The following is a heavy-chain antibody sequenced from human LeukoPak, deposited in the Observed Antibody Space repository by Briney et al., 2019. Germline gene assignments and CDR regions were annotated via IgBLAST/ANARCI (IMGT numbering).Heavy chain of an antibody. CDR2: INPSGGST. V-gene: IGHV1-46*01. CDR3: AGGENRGDYHIGAFDI. D-gene: IGHD4-17*01. CDR1: GFTFTSYD. Sequence: ASVKLSCKASGFTFTSYDMHWVRQAPGQGLEWMGIINPSGGSTSYAQKFQGRVTMTRDTSTSTVYMELSSLRSEDTAVYYCAGGENRGDYHIGAFDIWGQGTMVTVSS. J-gene: IGHJ3*02.